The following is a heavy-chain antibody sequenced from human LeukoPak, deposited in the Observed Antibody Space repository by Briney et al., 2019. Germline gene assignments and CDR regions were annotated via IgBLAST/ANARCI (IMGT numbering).Heavy chain of an antibody. V-gene: IGHV4-39*01. CDR1: GGSISSSSYY. D-gene: IGHD6-6*01. CDR3: ARNPYSSSSWPKIYYFDY. CDR2: IYYSGST. J-gene: IGHJ4*02. Sequence: SETLSLTCTVSGGSISSSSYYWGWIRQPPGTGLEWIGSIYYSGSTYYNPSLKSRVTISVDTSKNQFSLKLSSVTAADTAVYYCARNPYSSSSWPKIYYFDYWGQGTLVTVSS.